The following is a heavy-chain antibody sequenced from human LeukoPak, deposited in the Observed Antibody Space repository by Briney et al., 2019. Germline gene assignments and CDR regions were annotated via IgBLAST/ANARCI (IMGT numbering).Heavy chain of an antibody. V-gene: IGHV3-23*01. CDR3: ARDSRDIAWYFDF. D-gene: IGHD2-15*01. CDR2: ITGSGGST. CDR1: GFTFNSYV. Sequence: PGGSLRLSCAASGFTFNSYVMGWVRQAPGKGLEWVSLITGSGGSTFYADSVKGRFTISRDNSKSTLYLQMNSLRAEDTAVYYCARDSRDIAWYFDFWGQGTLVTVSS. J-gene: IGHJ4*02.